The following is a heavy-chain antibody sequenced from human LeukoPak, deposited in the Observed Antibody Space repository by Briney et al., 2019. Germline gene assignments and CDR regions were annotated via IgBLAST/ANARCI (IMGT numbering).Heavy chain of an antibody. CDR2: INPSGGST. V-gene: IGHV1-46*01. J-gene: IGHJ4*02. Sequence: ASVKVSCKASGYTFTSYYTHWVRQAPGQGLEWMGIINPSGGSTSYAQKFQGRVTMTRDMSTSTVYMELSSLRSEDTAVYYCARAGFTGDDFWSGYSAYFDYWGQGTLVTVSS. CDR3: ARAGFTGDDFWSGYSAYFDY. CDR1: GYTFTSYY. D-gene: IGHD3-3*01.